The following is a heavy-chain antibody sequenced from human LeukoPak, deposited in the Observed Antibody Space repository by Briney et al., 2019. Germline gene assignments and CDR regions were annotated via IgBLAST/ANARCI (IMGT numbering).Heavy chain of an antibody. CDR1: GYTFTSYY. J-gene: IGHJ4*02. Sequence: ASVKVSCKASGYTFTSYYMHCVRQAPGQGLEWMGIINPSGGSTSYAQKFQGRVTMTRDTSTSTVYMELSSLRSEDTAVYYCARDGGPYYYGSSGYKDYWGQGTLVTVSS. V-gene: IGHV1-46*01. D-gene: IGHD3-22*01. CDR3: ARDGGPYYYGSSGYKDY. CDR2: INPSGGST.